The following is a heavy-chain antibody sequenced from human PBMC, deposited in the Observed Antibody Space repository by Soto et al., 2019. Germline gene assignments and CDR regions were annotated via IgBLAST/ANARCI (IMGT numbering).Heavy chain of an antibody. V-gene: IGHV3-15*07. CDR2: IKSKTDGGTT. J-gene: IGHJ3*02. Sequence: PGGSLRLSCAVSGFTFSNAWMNWVRQAPGKGLEWVGRIKSKTDGGTTDYAAPVKGRFTISRDDSKNTLYLQMNSLRAEDTAVYFCAKGDCSGGSCYFSAFDIWGQGTMVTVSS. D-gene: IGHD2-15*01. CDR3: AKGDCSGGSCYFSAFDI. CDR1: GFTFSNAW.